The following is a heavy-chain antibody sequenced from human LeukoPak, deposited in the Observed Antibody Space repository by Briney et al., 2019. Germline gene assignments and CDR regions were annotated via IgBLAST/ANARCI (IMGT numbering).Heavy chain of an antibody. CDR1: GFTFSSYA. D-gene: IGHD6-19*01. J-gene: IGHJ6*03. Sequence: GGSLRLSCAASGFTFSSYAMMWVRQAPGKGLEWVSAISGSGDSIYYADSVKGRFTISRDNAKNSLYLQMNSLRAEDTAVYYCARAGGGIAVAGLSYYYYYYMDVWGKGTTVTVSS. V-gene: IGHV3-23*01. CDR3: ARAGGGIAVAGLSYYYYYYMDV. CDR2: ISGSGDSI.